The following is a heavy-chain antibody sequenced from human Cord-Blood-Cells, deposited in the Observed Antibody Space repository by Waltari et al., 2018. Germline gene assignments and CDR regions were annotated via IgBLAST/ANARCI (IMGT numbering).Heavy chain of an antibody. V-gene: IGHV1-18*01. Sequence: QVQLVQSGAEVKKPGASVKVSCKASGYTFTSYGISWVRQAPGQGLEWMGWISAYNGNTNDAQELQGRVTMTTDTSTSTAYMELRSLRSDDTAVYYCASHYQYSSGWYENDYWGQGTLVTVSS. J-gene: IGHJ4*02. CDR3: ASHYQYSSGWYENDY. CDR2: ISAYNGNT. D-gene: IGHD6-19*01. CDR1: GYTFTSYG.